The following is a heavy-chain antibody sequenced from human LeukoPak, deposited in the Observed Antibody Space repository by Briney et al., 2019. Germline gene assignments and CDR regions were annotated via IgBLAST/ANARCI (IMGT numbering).Heavy chain of an antibody. J-gene: IGHJ4*02. CDR1: GYTFTGYY. CDR3: ARDLGRSSSSWYGRDY. V-gene: IGHV1-2*06. D-gene: IGHD6-13*01. CDR2: INPNSGGT. Sequence: ASVKVSCKASGYTFTGYYMHWVRQAPGQGLEWMGRINPNSGGTNYAQKFRGRVTMTRDTSISAAYMELSRLRSDDTAVYYCARDLGRSSSSWYGRDYWGQGTLVTVSS.